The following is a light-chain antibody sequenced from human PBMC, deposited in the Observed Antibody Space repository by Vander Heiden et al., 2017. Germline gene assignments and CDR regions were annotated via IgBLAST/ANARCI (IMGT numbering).Light chain of an antibody. V-gene: IGLV3-9*01. J-gene: IGLJ1*01. CDR2: RDS. CDR1: NIGSKN. Sequence: SYELTQPLSVSVALGQTARLTCGGNNIGSKNVHWYQQKPGQAPVLVIYRDSNRPSGIPERFSGSNSGNTATLTISRAQAGDEADYYCQVWDSGYVFGTGTKVTVL. CDR3: QVWDSGYV.